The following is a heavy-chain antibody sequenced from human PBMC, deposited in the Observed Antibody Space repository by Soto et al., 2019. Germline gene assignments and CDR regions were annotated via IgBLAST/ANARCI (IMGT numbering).Heavy chain of an antibody. CDR2: IYPGDSDT. V-gene: IGHV5-51*01. J-gene: IGHJ6*02. CDR3: ARLPNNYGMDV. CDR1: GYSFISYW. Sequence: GESLKISCKGSGYSFISYWIGWVRQMPGKGLEWMGIIYPGDSDTRYRPSFQDQVTISADKSINTAYLQWNSLKASDTAIYYCARLPNNYGMDVWGQGTTVTVSS.